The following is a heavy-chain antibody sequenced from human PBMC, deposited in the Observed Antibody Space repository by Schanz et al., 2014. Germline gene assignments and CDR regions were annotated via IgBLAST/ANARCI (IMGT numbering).Heavy chain of an antibody. D-gene: IGHD6-13*01. CDR2: INPSGGST. V-gene: IGHV1-46*03. CDR1: GYIFGSHG. CDR3: ARDGEAAAGCDY. J-gene: IGHJ4*02. Sequence: QLMQSGSEVRKPGASVKVSCKASGYIFGSHGMTWVRQAPGQGPEWMGIINPSGGSTSYAQKFQGRVTMTRDTSTSTVYMELSSLRSEDTAVYYCARDGEAAAGCDYWGQGTLVTVSS.